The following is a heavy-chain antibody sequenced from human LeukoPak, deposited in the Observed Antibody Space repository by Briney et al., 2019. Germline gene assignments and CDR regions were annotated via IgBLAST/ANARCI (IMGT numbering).Heavy chain of an antibody. Sequence: GASVKVSCKASGYTFTGYYMHWVRQAPGQGLEWMGWINPNSGGTNYAQKFQGRVTMTRDTSISTAYMELSSLRSEDTAVYYCAREGYDILTGYRDYYYYYMDVWGKGTTVTVSS. CDR2: INPNSGGT. J-gene: IGHJ6*03. D-gene: IGHD3-9*01. CDR3: AREGYDILTGYRDYYYYYMDV. CDR1: GYTFTGYY. V-gene: IGHV1-2*02.